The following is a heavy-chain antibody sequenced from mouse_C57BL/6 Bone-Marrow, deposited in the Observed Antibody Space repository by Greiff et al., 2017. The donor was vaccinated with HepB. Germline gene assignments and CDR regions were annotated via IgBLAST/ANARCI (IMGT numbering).Heavy chain of an antibody. CDR3: TTDYGSGWFAY. Sequence: EVQVVESGAELVRPGASVKLSCTASGFNIKDDYMHWVKQRPEQGLEWIGWIDPENGDTEYASKFQGKATITADTSSNTAYLQLSSLTSEDTAVYYCTTDYGSGWFAYWGQGTLVTVSA. CDR2: IDPENGDT. V-gene: IGHV14-4*01. D-gene: IGHD1-1*01. CDR1: GFNIKDDY. J-gene: IGHJ3*01.